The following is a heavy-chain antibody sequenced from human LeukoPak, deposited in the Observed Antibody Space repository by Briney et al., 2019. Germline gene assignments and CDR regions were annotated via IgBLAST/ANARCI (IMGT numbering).Heavy chain of an antibody. Sequence: SSETLSLTCTVSGGSISSYYWSWIRQTPGEGLEWIGYISCSGSTNYNPSLKSRVTISVDTSKNQFSLKLTSVTAADTAVYFCARRNYGDYDHYFDYWGQGTLVTVSS. J-gene: IGHJ4*02. CDR1: GGSISSYY. V-gene: IGHV4-59*08. CDR3: ARRNYGDYDHYFDY. CDR2: ISCSGST. D-gene: IGHD4-17*01.